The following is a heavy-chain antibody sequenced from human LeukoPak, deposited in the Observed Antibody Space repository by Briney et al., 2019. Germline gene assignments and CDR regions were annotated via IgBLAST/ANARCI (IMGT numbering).Heavy chain of an antibody. CDR1: GFTFNSYA. D-gene: IGHD6-19*01. CDR3: AKAGIGGVGYFDY. CDR2: ISGSGGGT. Sequence: PGGSLRLSCAASGFTFNSYAMSWVRQAPGKGLECVSPISGSGGGTYYADSVKGRFTISRDNSKNTLYLQMNSLRDEDTALYYCAKAGIGGVGYFDYWGQGTLVTVSS. J-gene: IGHJ4*02. V-gene: IGHV3-23*01.